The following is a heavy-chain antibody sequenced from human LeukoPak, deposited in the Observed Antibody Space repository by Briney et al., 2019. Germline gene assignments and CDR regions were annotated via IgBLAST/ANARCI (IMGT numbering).Heavy chain of an antibody. Sequence: GGSLRLSCAASGFTFSSYWMYGGRQAPGKGLVWVSRIKSAGSSIMYADSVKGRFTISRDNAKNTLYLQMNSLRAEDTAVYYCARDVDYGGKSYFDYWGQGTLVTVSS. CDR2: IKSAGSSI. J-gene: IGHJ4*02. CDR3: ARDVDYGGKSYFDY. CDR1: GFTFSSYW. D-gene: IGHD4-23*01. V-gene: IGHV3-74*03.